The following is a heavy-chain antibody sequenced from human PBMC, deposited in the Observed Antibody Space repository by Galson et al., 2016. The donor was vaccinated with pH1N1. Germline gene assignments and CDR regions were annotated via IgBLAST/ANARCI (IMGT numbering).Heavy chain of an antibody. J-gene: IGHJ4*02. CDR3: AKVRGYSYGFVDY. CDR1: GFTFDDYA. D-gene: IGHD5-18*01. CDR2: ISWNSGSI. Sequence: SLRLSCAASGFTFDDYAMHWVRQAPGKGLEWVSGISWNSGSIGYADSVKGRFTISRDNAKNSLYLQMNSLRAEDTALCYCAKVRGYSYGFVDYWGQGTLVTVSS. V-gene: IGHV3-9*01.